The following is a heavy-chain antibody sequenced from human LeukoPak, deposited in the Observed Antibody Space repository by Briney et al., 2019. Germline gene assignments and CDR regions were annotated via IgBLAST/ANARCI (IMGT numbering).Heavy chain of an antibody. CDR3: ARDRQILEWLLDYYYGMDV. D-gene: IGHD3-3*01. V-gene: IGHV1-18*01. CDR2: ISAYNGNT. CDR1: GYTFTSYG. Sequence: EASVKVSCKASGYTFTSYGISWVRQAPGQGLEWMGWISAYNGNTNYAQKLQGRVTMTTDTSTSTAYMELRSLRSDDTAVYYCARDRQILEWLLDYYYGMDVWGQGTTVTVSS. J-gene: IGHJ6*02.